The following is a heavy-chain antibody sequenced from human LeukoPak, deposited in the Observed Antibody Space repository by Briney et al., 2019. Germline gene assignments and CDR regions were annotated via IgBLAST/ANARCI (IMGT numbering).Heavy chain of an antibody. CDR1: GFTFSSYA. CDR3: ARDYYGDYYFDY. V-gene: IGHV3-23*01. Sequence: PGGSLRLSCAASGFTFSSYAMSRVRQAPGKGLEWVSAISGSGGSTYYADSVKGRFTISRDNSKNTLYLQMNSLRAEDTAVYYCARDYYGDYYFDYWGQGTLVTVSS. D-gene: IGHD4-17*01. J-gene: IGHJ4*02. CDR2: ISGSGGST.